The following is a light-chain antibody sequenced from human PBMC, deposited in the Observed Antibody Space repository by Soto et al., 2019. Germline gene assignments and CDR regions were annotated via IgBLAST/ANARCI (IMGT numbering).Light chain of an antibody. J-gene: IGKJ2*02. CDR3: QQRSNWPRGT. CDR2: EAS. CDR1: QSVSSY. V-gene: IGKV3-11*01. Sequence: EIVLTQSPATLSLSPGERATLSCRARQSVSSYLAWYQQKPGQAPRLLIYEASNRATGIPARFSGSGSVTDFTLTISSLEPEDFAVYYCQQRSNWPRGTFGQGTKLEIK.